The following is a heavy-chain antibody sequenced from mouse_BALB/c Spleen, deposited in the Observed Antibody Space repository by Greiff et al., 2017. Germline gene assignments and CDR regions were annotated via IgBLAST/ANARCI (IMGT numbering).Heavy chain of an antibody. CDR3: ARCSFTTEYFDV. J-gene: IGHJ1*01. D-gene: IGHD1-1*01. CDR1: GYTFTSYV. CDR2: INPYNDGT. V-gene: IGHV1-14*01. Sequence: EVKLVESGPELVKPGASVKMSCKASGYTFTSYVMHWVKQKPGQGLEWIGYINPYNDGTKYNEKFKGKATLTSDKSSSTAYMELSSLTSEDSAVYYCARCSFTTEYFDVWGEGTTVTVSS.